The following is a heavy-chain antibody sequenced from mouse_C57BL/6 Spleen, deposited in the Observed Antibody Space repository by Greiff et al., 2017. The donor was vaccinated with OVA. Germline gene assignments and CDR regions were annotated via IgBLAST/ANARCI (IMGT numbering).Heavy chain of an antibody. CDR2: IYPGSGST. CDR1: GYTFTSYW. J-gene: IGHJ4*01. CDR3: ARWLLRDAMDY. D-gene: IGHD2-3*01. Sequence: QVQLKQPGAELVKPGASVKMSCKASGYTFTSYWITWVKQRPGQGLEWIGDIYPGSGSTNYNEKFKSKATLTVDTSSSTAYMQLSSLTSEDSAVYYCARWLLRDAMDYWGQGTSVTVSS. V-gene: IGHV1-55*01.